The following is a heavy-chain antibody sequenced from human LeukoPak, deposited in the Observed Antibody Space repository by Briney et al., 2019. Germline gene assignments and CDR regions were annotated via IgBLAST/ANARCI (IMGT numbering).Heavy chain of an antibody. CDR3: AHDRAGIGFDP. D-gene: IGHD3-22*01. Sequence: SGPTLVNPTQTLTLTCTFSGFSLSTTGVGVTWVRQPLGKALEWLGLIYWNDNKHYNPSLKTRLTITKDTSKKQVVLTMTNMDPVDTATYYCAHDRAGIGFDPWGQGTLVTVSS. J-gene: IGHJ5*02. CDR2: IYWNDNK. CDR1: GFSLSTTGVG. V-gene: IGHV2-5*01.